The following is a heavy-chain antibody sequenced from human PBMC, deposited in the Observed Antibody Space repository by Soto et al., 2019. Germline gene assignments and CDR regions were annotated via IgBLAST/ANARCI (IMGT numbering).Heavy chain of an antibody. J-gene: IGHJ5*02. Sequence: QVQLVESGGGVVQPGRSLRLSCAASGFTFSSYAMHWVRQAPGKGLEWVAVISYDGSNKYYADSVKGRFTISRDNAKNSLYLQMNSLRAEDTAVYYCARDAGYSSSWSSYNWFDPWGQGTLVTVSS. CDR2: ISYDGSNK. CDR3: ARDAGYSSSWSSYNWFDP. D-gene: IGHD6-13*01. V-gene: IGHV3-30-3*01. CDR1: GFTFSSYA.